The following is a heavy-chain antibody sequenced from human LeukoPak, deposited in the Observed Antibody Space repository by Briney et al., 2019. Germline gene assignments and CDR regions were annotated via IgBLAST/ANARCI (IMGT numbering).Heavy chain of an antibody. J-gene: IGHJ3*01. CDR3: ARGRYYGGNSGDAFDV. V-gene: IGHV3-48*01. Sequence: GGSLRLSCAASGFTFSSYGMNWVRQAPGKGLERVSYISTSSSTIYYADSVKGRFTISRDNARNSLYLQMNSLRVEDTALYYCARGRYYGGNSGDAFDVWGQGTMVTFSS. D-gene: IGHD4-23*01. CDR2: ISTSSSTI. CDR1: GFTFSSYG.